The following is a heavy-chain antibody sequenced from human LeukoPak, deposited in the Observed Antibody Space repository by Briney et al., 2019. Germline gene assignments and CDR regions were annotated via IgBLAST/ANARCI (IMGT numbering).Heavy chain of an antibody. CDR2: IYYSGST. CDR3: ARPSPYSGYYYGLLDQYFQH. CDR1: GGSISSSSYY. J-gene: IGHJ1*01. Sequence: PSETLSLTCTVSGGSISSSSYYWGWIRQPPGKGLEWIGSIYYSGSTYYNPSLKSRVTISVDTSKNQFSLKLSSVTAADTAVYYCARPSPYSGYYYGLLDQYFQHWGQGTLVTVSS. V-gene: IGHV4-39*01. D-gene: IGHD3-22*01.